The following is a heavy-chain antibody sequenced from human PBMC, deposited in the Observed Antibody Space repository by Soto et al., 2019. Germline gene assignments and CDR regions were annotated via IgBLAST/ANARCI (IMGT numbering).Heavy chain of an antibody. CDR1: GYTFTSYG. Sequence: QVQLVQSGAEVKKPGASVKVSCKASGYTFTSYGISWVRQAPGQGLEWMGWISAYNGNTKYAQNLQGRVTTTTDTPTSTAYMELRSLRSDATAVYYCARDQAMAQFDYWGQGTLVTVSS. D-gene: IGHD5-18*01. V-gene: IGHV1-18*01. J-gene: IGHJ4*02. CDR3: ARDQAMAQFDY. CDR2: ISAYNGNT.